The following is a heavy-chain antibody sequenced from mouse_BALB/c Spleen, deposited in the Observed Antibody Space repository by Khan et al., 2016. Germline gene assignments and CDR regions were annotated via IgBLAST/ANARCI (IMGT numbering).Heavy chain of an antibody. D-gene: IGHD2-14*01. CDR2: ISCYNGAT. Sequence: LVKTGTSVKISCKASGYSFTGYYMHWVKQSHGKSLEWIGYISCYNGATRYNQKFKGKATFTVDTSSSTAYMQFNSLTSEDSAVYYCARSWRGTYYYAMDYWGQGTSVTVSS. CDR1: GYSFTGYY. CDR3: ARSWRGTYYYAMDY. J-gene: IGHJ4*01. V-gene: IGHV1S34*01.